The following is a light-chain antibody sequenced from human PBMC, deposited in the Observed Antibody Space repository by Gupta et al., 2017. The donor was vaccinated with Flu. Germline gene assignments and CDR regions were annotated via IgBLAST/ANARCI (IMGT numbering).Light chain of an antibody. J-gene: IGLJ2*01. CDR3: HARESTDNNQEV. Sequence: TVSSTGQGASIRRDYEICYQQKPGQAPDILIYDKNIRHSGAPARFSGSNSGNTAALTITGAQAEEEADYYCHARESTDNNQEVFGGGTKLTVL. CDR2: DKN. CDR1: SIRRDY. V-gene: IGLV3-19*01.